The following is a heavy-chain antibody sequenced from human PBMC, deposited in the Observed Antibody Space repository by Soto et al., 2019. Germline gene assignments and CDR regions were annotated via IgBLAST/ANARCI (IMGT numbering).Heavy chain of an antibody. J-gene: IGHJ4*02. Sequence: SETLSLTCTVSGDSISSYSWPWIRQPPGKGLEWIGYIYYSGSTNYNPSLKSRVTISVDTSKNQFSLKLSSVTAADTAVYYCVAEIAPSFDYWGQGTLVLVSS. CDR1: GDSISSYS. D-gene: IGHD6-13*01. V-gene: IGHV4-59*01. CDR2: IYYSGST. CDR3: VAEIAPSFDY.